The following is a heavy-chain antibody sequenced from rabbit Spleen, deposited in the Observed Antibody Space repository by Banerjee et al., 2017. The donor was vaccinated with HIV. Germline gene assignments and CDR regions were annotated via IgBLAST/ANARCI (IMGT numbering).Heavy chain of an antibody. D-gene: IGHD2-1*01. V-gene: IGHV1S7*01. CDR2: IDPIFGTT. Sequence: QLEESAGGLVQPGGSLKLSCKASGFTLSSYYMNWVRQAPGKGLEWIGYIDPIFGTTSYASWVNGRFTISSDNAQNTVDLQMNSLTAADTATYFCARARDTYDDVGDYARLDLWGQGTLVT. J-gene: IGHJ3*01. CDR1: GFTLSSYY. CDR3: ARARDTYDDVGDYARLDL.